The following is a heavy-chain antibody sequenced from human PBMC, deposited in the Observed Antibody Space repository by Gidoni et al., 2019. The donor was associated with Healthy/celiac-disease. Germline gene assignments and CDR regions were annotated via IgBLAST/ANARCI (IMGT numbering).Heavy chain of an antibody. CDR1: GYSISRRYY. Sequence: QVQLQESGPGLVKPSETLSLTCAVSGYSISRRYYWGWIRPPPGKGLEWIGSVYHSGSTYYNPSLKSRVTISVDTSKNQFSLKLSSVTAADTAVYYCARVVVAATGWFDPWGQGTLVTVSS. CDR2: VYHSGST. D-gene: IGHD2-15*01. J-gene: IGHJ5*02. CDR3: ARVVVAATGWFDP. V-gene: IGHV4-38-2*01.